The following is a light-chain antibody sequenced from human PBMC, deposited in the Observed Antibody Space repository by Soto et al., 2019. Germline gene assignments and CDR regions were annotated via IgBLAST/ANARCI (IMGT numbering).Light chain of an antibody. CDR1: QSVSSTY. J-gene: IGKJ3*01. CDR3: QQYGSSPPFT. CDR2: GAS. Sequence: EIVLTQSPGTLSLSPGERATLSCRASQSVSSTYLAWYQQKPGQAPRLFIYGASNRATGIPDRFSGGGSGTDFTLTISRLEPEDFAVYYCQQYGSSPPFTFGPGTTVEIK. V-gene: IGKV3-20*01.